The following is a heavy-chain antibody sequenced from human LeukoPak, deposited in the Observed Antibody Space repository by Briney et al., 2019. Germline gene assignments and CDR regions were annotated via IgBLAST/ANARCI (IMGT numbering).Heavy chain of an antibody. CDR1: GFTFKNSW. D-gene: IGHD3-22*01. CDR2: MDADGSNT. CDR3: ASLQASYYDSSGYPSIPYFDY. Sequence: GGSLRLSCVASGFTFKNSWMHWVRQAPGKGLVWVSRMDADGSNTHYVDSVKGRFTISRDNAKDTLYLQMNSLRVEDTAVYYCASLQASYYDSSGYPSIPYFDYWGQGTLVTVSS. V-gene: IGHV3-74*01. J-gene: IGHJ4*02.